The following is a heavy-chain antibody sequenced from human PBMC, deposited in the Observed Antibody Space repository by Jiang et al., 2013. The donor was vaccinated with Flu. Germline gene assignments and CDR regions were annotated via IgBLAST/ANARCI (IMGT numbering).Heavy chain of an antibody. CDR3: AKDREPTYIHYLDV. V-gene: IGHV3-30-3*02. D-gene: IGHD1-14*01. J-gene: IGHJ6*02. CDR2: MSVDGSTG. Sequence: AVMSVDGSTGYYADSVKGRFTISRDNFKNTLYLQMNSLTTEDTAVYYCAKDREPTYIHYLDVWGQGTTVTVSS.